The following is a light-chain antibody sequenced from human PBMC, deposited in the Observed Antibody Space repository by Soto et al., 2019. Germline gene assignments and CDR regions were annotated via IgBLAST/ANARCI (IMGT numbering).Light chain of an antibody. J-gene: IGLJ2*01. CDR3: CSYADISTVV. CDR1: SSDVGSYDL. V-gene: IGLV2-23*02. CDR2: EVS. Sequence: QSVLTQPASVSGSPGQSITISCTGTSSDVGSYDLVSWYQQHPGKAPKLMISEVSKRPSGVSNRFSGSKSGNTASLTISGLQAEDEADYYCCSYADISTVVFGGGTKVTVL.